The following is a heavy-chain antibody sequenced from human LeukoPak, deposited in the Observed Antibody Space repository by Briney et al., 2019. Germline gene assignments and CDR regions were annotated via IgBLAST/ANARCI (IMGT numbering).Heavy chain of an antibody. CDR2: ISYDGSNK. V-gene: IGHV3-30-3*01. CDR1: GFTFSDYY. J-gene: IGHJ4*02. Sequence: PGGSLRLSCAASGFTFSDYYMSWIRQAPGKGLEWVAVISYDGSNKYYADSVKGRFTISRDNSKNTLYLQMNSLRAEDTAVYYCARDGYSSGWSLGYFDYWGQGTLVTVSS. CDR3: ARDGYSSGWSLGYFDY. D-gene: IGHD6-19*01.